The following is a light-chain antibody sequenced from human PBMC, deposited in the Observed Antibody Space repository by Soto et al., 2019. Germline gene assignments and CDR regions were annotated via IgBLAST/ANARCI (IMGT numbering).Light chain of an antibody. CDR1: QSISTY. CDR3: QQSYSTPRIT. Sequence: DIQMTQSPSSLSASVGDRVTITCRASQSISTYLNWYQQKPGKAPKLLIYAASSWQSGVPSRFSGSGSGTDFTLTISSRQPEDFATYYCQQSYSTPRITCGPGTKVDIK. V-gene: IGKV1-39*01. CDR2: AAS. J-gene: IGKJ3*01.